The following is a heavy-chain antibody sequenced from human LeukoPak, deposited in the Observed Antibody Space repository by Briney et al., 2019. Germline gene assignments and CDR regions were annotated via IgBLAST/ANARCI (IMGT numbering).Heavy chain of an antibody. CDR3: ARQRGDEYYYETMGYDYVGSQFDP. CDR2: VYYSGST. V-gene: IGHV4-39*01. Sequence: PSETLSLTCTVSGGSVTTRSYYWGWIRQPPGKGLEWIGSVYYSGSTYYNPALKSRVTISVDTSKNQFSLKLSSVTAADTAVYYCARQRGDEYYYETMGYDYVGSQFDPWGQGTLVTVSS. D-gene: IGHD3-22*01. J-gene: IGHJ5*02. CDR1: GGSVTTRSYY.